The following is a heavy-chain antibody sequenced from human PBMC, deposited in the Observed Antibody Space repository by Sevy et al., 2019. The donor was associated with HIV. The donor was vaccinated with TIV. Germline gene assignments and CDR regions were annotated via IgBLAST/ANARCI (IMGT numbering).Heavy chain of an antibody. J-gene: IGHJ4*02. CDR1: GGSITSLY. V-gene: IGHV4-59*08. CDR3: AGENAWGRGYS. CDR2: IYYNGHI. Sequence: SETLSLTCTVFGGSITSLYWNWIRQPPGKGLESIANIYYNGHINYNPSLKSRVTLSLDTSKNQFSLRLSSVTAADTAMYYCAGENAWGRGYSWGQGTLVTVSS. D-gene: IGHD1-26*01.